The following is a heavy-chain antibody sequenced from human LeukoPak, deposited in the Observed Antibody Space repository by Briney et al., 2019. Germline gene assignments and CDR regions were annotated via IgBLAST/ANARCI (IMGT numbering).Heavy chain of an antibody. Sequence: ASVKVSCKASGYTFTSYYMHWVRQAPGQGLEWMRIINPSGGSTSYAQKFQGRVTMTRDTSASTVYMELSSLRSEDTAVYYCARDSNLYDAFDIWGQGTMVTVSS. CDR2: INPSGGST. CDR1: GYTFTSYY. CDR3: ARDSNLYDAFDI. V-gene: IGHV1-46*01. J-gene: IGHJ3*02. D-gene: IGHD3-16*01.